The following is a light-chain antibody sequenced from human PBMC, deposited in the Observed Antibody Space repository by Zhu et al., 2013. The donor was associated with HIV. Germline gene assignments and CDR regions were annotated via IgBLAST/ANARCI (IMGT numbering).Light chain of an antibody. CDR2: DVS. Sequence: DVQMTQFPSTLSASVGDRVTITCRASQSLTRWLAWYQQKPGKAPKLLIYDVSNLESGVPSRFSGSGSETEFTLTISSLQPDDFATYYCQQYDSHPLTFGGGTNVEIK. J-gene: IGKJ4*01. CDR3: QQYDSHPLT. CDR1: QSLTRW. V-gene: IGKV1-5*01.